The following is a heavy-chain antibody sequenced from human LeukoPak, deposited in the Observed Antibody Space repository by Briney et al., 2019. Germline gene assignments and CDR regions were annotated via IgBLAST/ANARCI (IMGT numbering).Heavy chain of an antibody. Sequence: SETLSLTXTVSGGSISSGSYYWSWIRQPAGKGLEWIERIYTSGSTNYNPSLKSRVTISVDTSKNQFSLKLSSVTAADTAVYYCAREGLDSYGSYYYYYYMDVWGKGTTVTVSS. CDR1: GGSISSGSYY. CDR3: AREGLDSYGSYYYYYYMDV. V-gene: IGHV4-61*02. CDR2: IYTSGST. J-gene: IGHJ6*03. D-gene: IGHD5-18*01.